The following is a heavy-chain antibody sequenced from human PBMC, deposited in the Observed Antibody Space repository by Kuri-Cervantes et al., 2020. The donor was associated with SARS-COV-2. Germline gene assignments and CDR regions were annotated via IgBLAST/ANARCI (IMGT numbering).Heavy chain of an antibody. V-gene: IGHV4-34*08. CDR1: YGTVTGYQ. CDR3: AGFTIFGVVTST. CDR2: IYYRGST. J-gene: IGHJ4*02. Sequence: SETLSLTCALYYGTVTGYQWSWIRQPPGKGLEWIGSIYYRGSTYYTPSLKSRVTMSVDTSKNQFSLKLSSVTAADTAVYYCAGFTIFGVVTSTWGQGTLVTVSS. D-gene: IGHD3-3*01.